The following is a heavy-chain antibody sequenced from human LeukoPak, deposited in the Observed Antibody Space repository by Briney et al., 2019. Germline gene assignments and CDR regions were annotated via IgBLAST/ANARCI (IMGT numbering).Heavy chain of an antibody. V-gene: IGHV4-59*08. CDR3: ARSLLGLTLPRQNWFDP. Sequence: SETLSLTCTVSSGAISDNYWTWIRQPPGKGLEWIGYIYYSGSTNYNPSLKSRVTISLDTSKTQFSLELSSVTAADTAVYYCARSLLGLTLPRQNWFDPWGQGTLVTVSS. CDR2: IYYSGST. CDR1: SGAISDNY. J-gene: IGHJ5*02. D-gene: IGHD1-26*01.